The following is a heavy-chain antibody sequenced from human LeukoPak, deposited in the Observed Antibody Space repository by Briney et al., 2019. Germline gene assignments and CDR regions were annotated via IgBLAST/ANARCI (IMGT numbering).Heavy chain of an antibody. D-gene: IGHD1-7*01. CDR2: IKQDGSEK. J-gene: IGHJ4*02. Sequence: PGGSLRLSCAASGFTFSSYWMSWVRQAPGKGLEWVANIKQDGSEKYYVDSVKGRFTISRDNAKNSLYLQMNSLRAEDTAVYYCARDLEASTGTTDYFDYWGQGTLVTVSS. CDR1: GFTFSSYW. CDR3: ARDLEASTGTTDYFDY. V-gene: IGHV3-7*01.